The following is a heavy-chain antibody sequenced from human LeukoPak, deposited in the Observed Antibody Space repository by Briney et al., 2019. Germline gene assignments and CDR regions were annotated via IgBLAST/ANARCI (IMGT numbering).Heavy chain of an antibody. CDR2: MYDSGST. D-gene: IGHD1-26*01. CDR3: ARHGGSYTFDL. Sequence: PSETLSLTCTVSGGSFSSYYWSWIRQPPGKRLELIGYMYDSGSTNYNPSLKSRVTISVDTSKNQFSLRLNSVTAADTAVYYCARHGGSYTFDLWGQGVLVTVSS. CDR1: GGSFSSYY. J-gene: IGHJ4*02. V-gene: IGHV4-59*01.